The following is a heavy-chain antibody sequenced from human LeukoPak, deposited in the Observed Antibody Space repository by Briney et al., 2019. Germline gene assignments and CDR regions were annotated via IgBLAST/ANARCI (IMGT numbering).Heavy chain of an antibody. D-gene: IGHD5-12*01. CDR2: ISWNSGSI. CDR3: AKARSQRLAIESFDY. CDR1: GFTFYDYA. J-gene: IGHJ4*02. V-gene: IGHV3-9*03. Sequence: GGSLRLSCAASGFTFYDYAMHWVRQAPGKGLEWVSGISWNSGSIAYADSVKGRFTISRDNAKNSLYLQMNSLRAEDMVLYYCAKARSQRLAIESFDYWGPGTLVTVSS.